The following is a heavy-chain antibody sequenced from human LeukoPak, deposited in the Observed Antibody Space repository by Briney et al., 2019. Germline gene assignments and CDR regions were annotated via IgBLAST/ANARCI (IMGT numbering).Heavy chain of an antibody. CDR2: IYYSGST. Sequence: SETLSLTCTVSGGSISSYYWSWIRQPPGKGLEWIGYIYYSGSTNYNPSLKSRVTISVDTSKNQFSLKLSSVTAADTAVYYCARDSRKLGIAAGKGFDYWGQGTLVTVSS. D-gene: IGHD6-13*01. V-gene: IGHV4-59*01. J-gene: IGHJ4*02. CDR3: ARDSRKLGIAAGKGFDY. CDR1: GGSISSYY.